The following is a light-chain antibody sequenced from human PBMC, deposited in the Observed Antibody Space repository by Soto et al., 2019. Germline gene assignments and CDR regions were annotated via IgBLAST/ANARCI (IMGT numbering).Light chain of an antibody. CDR1: QSVSSSY. V-gene: IGKV3-20*01. CDR3: QQYGSSPWT. CDR2: GAS. Sequence: EIVLTQSPVILSLSPGERATLSCRASQSVSSSYLAWYQQKPSQAPRLLIYGASSRATGIPDRFSGSGSGTDFTLTISRLEPEDFAVYYCQQYGSSPWTFGQGTKV. J-gene: IGKJ1*01.